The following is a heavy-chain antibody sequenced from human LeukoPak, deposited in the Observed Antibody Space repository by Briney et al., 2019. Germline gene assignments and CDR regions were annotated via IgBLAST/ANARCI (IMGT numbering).Heavy chain of an antibody. J-gene: IGHJ4*02. CDR3: ARATTVTTGFARLRSHYFDY. Sequence: QPGGSLRLSCAASGFTVSSNYMSWVRQAPGKGLECVSVIYSGGSTYYAASVKGRFTISRDNSKNTLYLQMNSLRAEDTAVYYCARATTVTTGFARLRSHYFDYWGQGTLVTVSS. CDR2: IYSGGST. CDR1: GFTVSSNY. V-gene: IGHV3-66*01. D-gene: IGHD4-17*01.